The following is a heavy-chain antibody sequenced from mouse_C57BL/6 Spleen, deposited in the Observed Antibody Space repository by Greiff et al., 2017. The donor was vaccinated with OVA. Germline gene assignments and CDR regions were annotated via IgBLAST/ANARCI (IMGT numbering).Heavy chain of an antibody. CDR1: GYTFTSYW. D-gene: IGHD3-2*02. V-gene: IGHV1-5*01. Sequence: EVQLQQSGTVLARPGASVKMSCKTSGYTFTSYWMHWVKQRPGQGLEWIGAIYPGNSDTSYNQKFKGKAKLTAVTSASTAYMELSSLTNEDSAVYYCTRESTAQATSAMDYWGQGTSVTVSS. CDR2: IYPGNSDT. J-gene: IGHJ4*01. CDR3: TRESTAQATSAMDY.